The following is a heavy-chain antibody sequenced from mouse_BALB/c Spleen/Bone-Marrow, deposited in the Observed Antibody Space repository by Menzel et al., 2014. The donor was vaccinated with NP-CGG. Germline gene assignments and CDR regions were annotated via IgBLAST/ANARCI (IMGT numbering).Heavy chain of an antibody. CDR1: GYTFXIYW. V-gene: IGHV1-5*01. CDR3: TRSTGFYYGMDY. J-gene: IGHJ4*01. CDR2: IYPGNNDT. Sequence: VHVKQSGTVLARPGASVKMSCKASGYTFXIYWMHWVKQRPGQGLEWIGTIYPGNNDTNYNQKFKGKAKLTAVTSTSTAYMELSSLTNEDSAAYYCTRSTGFYYGMDYWGQGTSVTVSS.